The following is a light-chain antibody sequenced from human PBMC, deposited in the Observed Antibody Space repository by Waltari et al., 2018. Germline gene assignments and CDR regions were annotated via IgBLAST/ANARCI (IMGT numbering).Light chain of an antibody. Sequence: EVVMTQSPLSLPVTLGQPASISCRSSQSHVHSDGKTYLNWFHQRTGQSPRRLIYKVSNRDSGVPDRFSCSGSGTEFTLNINRVEAEDVGVYYCMQGTHWPWTFGQGTKVEIK. CDR3: MQGTHWPWT. J-gene: IGKJ1*01. CDR1: QSHVHSDGKTY. V-gene: IGKV2-30*02. CDR2: KVS.